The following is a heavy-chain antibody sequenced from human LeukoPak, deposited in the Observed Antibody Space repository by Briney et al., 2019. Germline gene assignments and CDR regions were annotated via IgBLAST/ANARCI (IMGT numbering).Heavy chain of an antibody. J-gene: IGHJ5*02. D-gene: IGHD3-10*01. CDR1: GGSISSGDYY. Sequence: SETLSLTCTVSGGSISSGDYYWSWIRQPPGKGLEWIGYIYYSGSTYYNPSLKSRVTISVDTSKNQFSLKLSSVTTADTAVYYCARDAEGGSGSAWFDPWGQGTLVTVSS. V-gene: IGHV4-30-4*01. CDR2: IYYSGST. CDR3: ARDAEGGSGSAWFDP.